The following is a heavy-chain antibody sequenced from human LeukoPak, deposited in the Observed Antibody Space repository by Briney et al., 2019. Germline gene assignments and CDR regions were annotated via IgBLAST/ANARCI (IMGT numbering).Heavy chain of an antibody. V-gene: IGHV3-30-3*01. J-gene: IGHJ3*02. D-gene: IGHD3-22*01. CDR2: ISYDGTNK. CDR3: ARAPMSYDSSGFGGAFDI. Sequence: GRSLRLSCAASGFXFSNYAMHWVRQAPGKGREWVAVISYDGTNKYYADSVKGRFTISRDNSKNTMYLQMNSLRAEDTAMYYCARAPMSYDSSGFGGAFDIWGQGTMVTVSS. CDR1: GFXFSNYA.